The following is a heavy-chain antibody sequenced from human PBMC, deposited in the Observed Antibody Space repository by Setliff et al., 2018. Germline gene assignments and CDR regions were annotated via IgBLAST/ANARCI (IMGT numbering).Heavy chain of an antibody. CDR3: ARVQGAVGAVMIPLDL. CDR1: GYIFTTYA. D-gene: IGHD2-21*01. J-gene: IGHJ5*02. CDR2: INTNTGNP. Sequence: ASVKVSCKASGYIFTTYAMSWMRQAPGQGLEWMGWINTNTGNPTYAQAFGGRFVFSLDTSANTAYLEINSLKSDDSATYYCARVQGAVGAVMIPLDLWGQGTLVTVSS. V-gene: IGHV7-4-1*02.